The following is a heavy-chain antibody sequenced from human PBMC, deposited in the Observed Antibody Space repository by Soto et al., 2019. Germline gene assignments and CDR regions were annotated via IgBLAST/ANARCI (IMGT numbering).Heavy chain of an antibody. J-gene: IGHJ6*02. CDR3: ARGSSRAGRYYGMDV. Sequence: WTWIRQHPGNGLEWIGYNYYSGITYYNPSLKSRVTISLGTSKNQSSMKLSSVTAADTDVYYCARGSSRAGRYYGMDVWGQGTTVTVSS. CDR2: NYYSGIT. D-gene: IGHD6-6*01. V-gene: IGHV4-31*02.